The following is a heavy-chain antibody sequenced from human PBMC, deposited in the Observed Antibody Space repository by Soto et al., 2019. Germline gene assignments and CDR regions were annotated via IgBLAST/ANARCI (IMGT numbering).Heavy chain of an antibody. V-gene: IGHV3-23*01. CDR2: ISGSGGTT. CDR3: AKDLFSSSWLDF. J-gene: IGHJ4*02. D-gene: IGHD6-13*01. CDR1: GFTFSSYV. Sequence: VQLLESGGGLVQPGGSLRLSCAASGFTFSSYVMSWVRQAPGKGLEWVSGISGSGGTTDYADSVKGRFTISRDNSKNTLYLQMNSLRAEDTAVYYCAKDLFSSSWLDFWGQGTLVTVSS.